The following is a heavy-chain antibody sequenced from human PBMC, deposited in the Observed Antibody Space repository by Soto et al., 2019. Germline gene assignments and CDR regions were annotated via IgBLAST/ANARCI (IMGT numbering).Heavy chain of an antibody. CDR3: ARDPGGSSSSPGDY. D-gene: IGHD6-13*01. CDR1: GFTFSDYG. Sequence: QVQLVESGGGVVQPGRSLRLSCAASGFTFSDYGMHWVRQAPGKGLEWVAVIWYDGSNKNYADSVKGRFIISRDNSKNTLYLQMNSLRAEDKAVYYCARDPGGSSSSPGDYWGQGTLVTVSS. V-gene: IGHV3-33*01. J-gene: IGHJ4*02. CDR2: IWYDGSNK.